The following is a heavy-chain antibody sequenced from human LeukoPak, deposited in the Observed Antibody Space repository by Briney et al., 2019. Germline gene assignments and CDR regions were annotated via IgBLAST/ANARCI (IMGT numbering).Heavy chain of an antibody. Sequence: ASVKVSCKASGYTFTSYGISWVRQAPGQGLAGMGWISAYNGNTNYAQKLQGRVTMTPDTSTSTAYMELRSLRSDDTAVYYCARKGSLLWFGELNYYFDYWGQGTLVTVSS. J-gene: IGHJ4*02. CDR2: ISAYNGNT. CDR3: ARKGSLLWFGELNYYFDY. V-gene: IGHV1-18*01. D-gene: IGHD3-10*01. CDR1: GYTFTSYG.